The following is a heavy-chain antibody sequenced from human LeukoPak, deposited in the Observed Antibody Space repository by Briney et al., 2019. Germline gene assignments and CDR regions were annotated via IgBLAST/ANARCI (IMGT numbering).Heavy chain of an antibody. J-gene: IGHJ3*02. CDR1: GFTFSSYW. D-gene: IGHD6-19*01. Sequence: PGGSLRLSCAASGFTFSSYWMHWVRQAPGKGLVWVSRINSDGSSTSYADSVKGRFTISRDNAKNTLFLQMNSLRAEDTAVYYCAREEYYSSGLDAFDIWGRGTMVTVSS. CDR2: INSDGSST. V-gene: IGHV3-74*01. CDR3: AREEYYSSGLDAFDI.